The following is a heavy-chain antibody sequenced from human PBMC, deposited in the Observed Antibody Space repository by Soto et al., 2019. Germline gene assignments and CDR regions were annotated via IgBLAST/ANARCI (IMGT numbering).Heavy chain of an antibody. D-gene: IGHD5-12*01. CDR3: ASKSSEWLLFAS. CDR2: ISSSSSTI. J-gene: IGHJ4*02. Sequence: EVQLVESGGGLVQPGGSLRLSCAASGFTFSSYSMNWVRQAPGKGLEWVSYISSSSSTIYYADSVKGRFTISRDNAQKSRYLQMNCLRAEDTAVYYCASKSSEWLLFASWGQVTLVSVSS. CDR1: GFTFSSYS. V-gene: IGHV3-48*01.